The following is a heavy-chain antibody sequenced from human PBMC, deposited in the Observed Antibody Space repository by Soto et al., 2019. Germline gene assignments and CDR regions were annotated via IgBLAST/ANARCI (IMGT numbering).Heavy chain of an antibody. CDR3: ATTGGSSRPPY. J-gene: IGHJ4*02. Sequence: DVQLVESGGDLLKPGGSLRLSCAASGLTFSNFWMNWVRQAPGKGLEWVGRIKSKTTGGTIEYAAPLKGRCTISRDDSQDTVFLEMNNLQIEDTAVYYCATTGGSSRPPYWGQGTLVTVSS. D-gene: IGHD6-13*01. CDR1: GLTFSNFW. V-gene: IGHV3-15*07. CDR2: IKSKTTGGTI.